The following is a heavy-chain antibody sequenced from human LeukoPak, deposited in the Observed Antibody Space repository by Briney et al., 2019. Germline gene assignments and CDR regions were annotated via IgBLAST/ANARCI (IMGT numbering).Heavy chain of an antibody. J-gene: IGHJ3*02. V-gene: IGHV4-39*01. CDR1: GGSISSKGYY. Sequence: PSETLSLTCTVSGGSISSKGYYWGWIRQPPGEGLEWIGSVYYSGSTYYNPSLKSRVTISVDTSRNQFSLRLNSVTAADTALYYCARQNCGGDCYSPRNGFDIWGQGTMVTVSS. D-gene: IGHD2-21*02. CDR3: ARQNCGGDCYSPRNGFDI. CDR2: VYYSGST.